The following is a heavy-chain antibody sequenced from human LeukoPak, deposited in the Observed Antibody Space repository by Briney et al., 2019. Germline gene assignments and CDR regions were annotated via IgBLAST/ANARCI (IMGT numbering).Heavy chain of an antibody. J-gene: IGHJ3*02. CDR1: GGTFSSYA. Sequence: SVKVSCKASGGTFSSYAISWVRQAPGQGLEWMGRIIPIFGTANYAQKFQGRVTITTDESTSTAYMELSSLRSDDTAVYYCARDTYYDFWSGYPLDASDIWGQGTMVTVSS. V-gene: IGHV1-69*05. D-gene: IGHD3-3*01. CDR3: ARDTYYDFWSGYPLDASDI. CDR2: IIPIFGTA.